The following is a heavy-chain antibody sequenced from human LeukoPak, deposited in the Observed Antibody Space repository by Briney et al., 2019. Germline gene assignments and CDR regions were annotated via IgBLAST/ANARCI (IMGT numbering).Heavy chain of an antibody. V-gene: IGHV3-30*18. D-gene: IGHD1-1*01. CDR3: AKDVEGGVDY. CDR1: GFTFSSYG. J-gene: IGHJ4*02. CDR2: ISYDGSNK. Sequence: GGALRLSCAASGFTFSSYGMHWVRQAPGKGLEWVAVISYDGSNKYYADSVKGRFTISRDNSKNTLYLQMNSLRAEDTAVYYCAKDVEGGVDYWGQGTLVTVSS.